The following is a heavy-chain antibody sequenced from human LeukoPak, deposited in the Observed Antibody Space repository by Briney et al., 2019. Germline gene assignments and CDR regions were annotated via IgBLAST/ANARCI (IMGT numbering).Heavy chain of an antibody. D-gene: IGHD4-17*01. J-gene: IGHJ4*02. V-gene: IGHV3-23*01. CDR1: GFTSSSYA. CDR2: VSGSGDRM. CDR3: AKDHRDDYGDLFDY. Sequence: GGSLRLSCAASGFTSSSYALNWVRQAPGKGLEWVATVSGSGDRMYHADSVKGRFTISRDNSKNTLYLQMNSLRAEDTAVYYCAKDHRDDYGDLFDYWGQGTLVTVSS.